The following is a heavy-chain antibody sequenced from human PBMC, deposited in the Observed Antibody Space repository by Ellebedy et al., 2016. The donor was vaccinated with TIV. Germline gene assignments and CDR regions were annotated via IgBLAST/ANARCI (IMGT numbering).Heavy chain of an antibody. Sequence: ASVKVSCKASGYTFTSYTMHWVRQAPGQRLEWMGWINAGNGNTKYSQKFQGRVTMTRNTSISTAYMELSSLRSEETAVYYCASSNGDYAGFDPWGQGTLVTVSS. CDR1: GYTFTSYT. CDR2: INAGNGNT. J-gene: IGHJ5*02. D-gene: IGHD4-17*01. V-gene: IGHV1-3*01. CDR3: ASSNGDYAGFDP.